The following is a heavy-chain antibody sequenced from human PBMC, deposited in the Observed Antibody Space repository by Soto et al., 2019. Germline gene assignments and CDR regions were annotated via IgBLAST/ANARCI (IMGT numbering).Heavy chain of an antibody. J-gene: IGHJ5*02. Sequence: EVQLLESGGGLVQPGGSLRLSCAASGFTFSSYGMSWVRQVSGKGLEWGSAVSGSGRHTYYADSVKGRFTISRDNSKNTLYLQIDSLRAEDTAVYYCAKDRGVLGGVAGMMDLWGQGTLVTVSS. D-gene: IGHD6-19*01. V-gene: IGHV3-23*01. CDR2: VSGSGRHT. CDR1: GFTFSSYG. CDR3: AKDRGVLGGVAGMMDL.